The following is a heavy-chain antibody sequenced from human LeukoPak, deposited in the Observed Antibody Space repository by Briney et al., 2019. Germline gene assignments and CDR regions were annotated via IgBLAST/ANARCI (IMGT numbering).Heavy chain of an antibody. D-gene: IGHD4-17*01. Sequence: PSETLSLTCTVSGGSVSSSSYYWGWIRQPPGKGLEWIGNIFYSGSTYYNPSLTSRVTISVDTSRNQFSLKLSSVTAADTAVYYCARDRDYAFDYWGQGTLVTVSS. CDR2: IFYSGST. J-gene: IGHJ4*02. CDR3: ARDRDYAFDY. V-gene: IGHV4-39*02. CDR1: GGSVSSSSYY.